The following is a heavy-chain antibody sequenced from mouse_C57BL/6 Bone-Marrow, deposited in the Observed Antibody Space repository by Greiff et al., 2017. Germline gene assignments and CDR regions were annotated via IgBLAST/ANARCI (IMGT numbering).Heavy chain of an antibody. CDR1: GYTFTSYW. Sequence: QVQLQQPGAELVMPGASVKLSCKASGYTFTSYWMHWVKQRPGQGLEWIGEIDPSDSYTNYNQKFKGKSTLTVDKSSSTAYMQLSSLTSEDSAVYYCARSFYYYGSSPWFAYWGQGTLVTVS. CDR2: IDPSDSYT. CDR3: ARSFYYYGSSPWFAY. J-gene: IGHJ3*01. D-gene: IGHD1-1*01. V-gene: IGHV1-69*01.